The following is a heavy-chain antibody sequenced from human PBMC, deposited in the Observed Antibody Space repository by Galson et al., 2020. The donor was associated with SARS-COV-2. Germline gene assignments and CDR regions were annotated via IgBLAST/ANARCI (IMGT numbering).Heavy chain of an antibody. V-gene: IGHV4-30-4*08. Sequence: SETLSLTCTVSGGSISSGDYYWSWIRQPTGKGLEWIGYIYYSGSTYYNPSLKSRVTISVDTSKNQFSLKLSSVTAADTAVYYCACYRYFDWLHDYWGQGTLVTVSS. CDR1: GGSISSGDYY. D-gene: IGHD3-9*01. J-gene: IGHJ4*02. CDR3: ACYRYFDWLHDY. CDR2: IYYSGST.